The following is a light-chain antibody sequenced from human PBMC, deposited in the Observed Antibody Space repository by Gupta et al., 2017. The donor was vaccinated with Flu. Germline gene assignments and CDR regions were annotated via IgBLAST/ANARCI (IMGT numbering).Light chain of an antibody. J-gene: IGKJ5*01. Sequence: DIQMTQSPSSLSASLVDRVTITCRASQSISSYLNWYQQKPGKAPKLLIYAASSLQSGVPSRFSGSGSGTDFTLTISSLQPEDFATYYCQQSYSTPPTFGQGTRLEIK. V-gene: IGKV1-39*01. CDR1: QSISSY. CDR3: QQSYSTPPT. CDR2: AAS.